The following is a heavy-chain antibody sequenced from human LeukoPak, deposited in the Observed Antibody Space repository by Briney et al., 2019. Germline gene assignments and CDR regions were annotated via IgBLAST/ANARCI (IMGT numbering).Heavy chain of an antibody. CDR2: ISAYNGNT. V-gene: IGHV1-18*01. Sequence: ASVKVSCKASGYTFTSYVISCVRQAPGQGLEWMGWISAYNGNTNYAQKLQGRVTMTTYTSTSTAYMELRSLRSGDTAVYYCARGGDGSSTSCYPFDYWGQGTLVTVSS. CDR1: GYTFTSYV. J-gene: IGHJ4*02. D-gene: IGHD2-2*01. CDR3: ARGGDGSSTSCYPFDY.